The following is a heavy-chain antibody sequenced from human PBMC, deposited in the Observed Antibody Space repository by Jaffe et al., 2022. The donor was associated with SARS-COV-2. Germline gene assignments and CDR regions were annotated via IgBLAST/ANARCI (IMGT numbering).Heavy chain of an antibody. CDR1: GYTFTGYY. Sequence: QVQLVQSGAEVKKPGASVKVSCKASGYTFTGYYMHWVRQAPGQGLEWMGRINPNSGGTNYAQKFQGRVTMTRDTSISTAYMELSRLRSDDTAVYYCARGDDFEVLGGEFDYWGQGTLVTVSS. CDR3: ARGDDFEVLGGEFDY. V-gene: IGHV1-2*06. CDR2: INPNSGGT. D-gene: IGHD3-16*01. J-gene: IGHJ4*02.